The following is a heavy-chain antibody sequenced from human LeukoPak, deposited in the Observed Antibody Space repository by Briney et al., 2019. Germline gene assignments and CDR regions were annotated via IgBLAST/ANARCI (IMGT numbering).Heavy chain of an antibody. J-gene: IGHJ4*02. V-gene: IGHV1-18*01. Sequence: ASVKVSCTASGYTFTSYGISWVRQAPGQGLEWMGWISANNGDTDYPPKLQDRVTMTTDTYTSTAYMELRSLRSDDTAMYYCARESHETREDYWGQGTLVTVSS. CDR1: GYTFTSYG. CDR2: ISANNGDT. D-gene: IGHD1-1*01. CDR3: ARESHETREDY.